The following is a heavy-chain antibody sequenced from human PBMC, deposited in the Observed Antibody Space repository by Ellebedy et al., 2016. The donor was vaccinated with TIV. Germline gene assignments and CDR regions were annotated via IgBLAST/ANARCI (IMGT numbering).Heavy chain of an antibody. CDR1: GFAFSSHA. Sequence: GESLKISXTASGFAFSSHALNWVRQAPGKGLEWVSAISPDGTYIFYPDSLKGRFTISRDNARNSLFLQMNNLGGDDTALYYCARGIRELGFDYWGQGTLVTVSS. V-gene: IGHV3-21*01. CDR2: ISPDGTYI. CDR3: ARGIRELGFDY. D-gene: IGHD1-7*01. J-gene: IGHJ4*02.